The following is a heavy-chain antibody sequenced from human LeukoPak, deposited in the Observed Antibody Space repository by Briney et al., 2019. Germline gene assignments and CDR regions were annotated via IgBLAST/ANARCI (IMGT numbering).Heavy chain of an antibody. J-gene: IGHJ4*02. V-gene: IGHV3-21*01. D-gene: IGHD3-22*01. CDR3: VRLRRNSDTSGYYYYYDF. Sequence: GGSLRLSCAASGYTFSSFSINWVRQAPGKGLEWVSSISVRSNYIYYADSVRGRFTISRDDARDSLYLQMNSLRAEDTAVYYCVRLRRNSDTSGYYYYYDFWGQGTPVTVSS. CDR2: ISVRSNYI. CDR1: GYTFSSFS.